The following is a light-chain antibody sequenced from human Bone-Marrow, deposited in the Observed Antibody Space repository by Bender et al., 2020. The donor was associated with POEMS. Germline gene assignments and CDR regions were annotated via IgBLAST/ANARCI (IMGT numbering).Light chain of an antibody. CDR2: EDN. CDR3: QSYDNSLGGWV. Sequence: SYELTQPPSVSVSPGQTARITCPGDAFPRKYAYWYQQKSGQAPMLVIYEDNNRPSGVPDRFSGSKSGTSASLAITGLQAEDEGDYYCQSYDNSLGGWVFGGGTKLTVL. V-gene: IGLV3-10*02. J-gene: IGLJ3*02. CDR1: AFPRKY.